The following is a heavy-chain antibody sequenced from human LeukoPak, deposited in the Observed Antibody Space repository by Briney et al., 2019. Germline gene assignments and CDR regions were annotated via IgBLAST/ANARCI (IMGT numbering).Heavy chain of an antibody. CDR1: GGPISSGGYY. J-gene: IGHJ2*01. CDR3: ARYRGPLTTVTTGPGILGDFDL. Sequence: PSETLSLTCTVSGGPISSGGYYWSWIRQHPGKGLEWIGYIYYSGSTYYNPSLKSRVTISVDTSKNQLSLKLSSVTAADTAVYYCARYRGPLTTVTTGPGILGDFDLWGRGTLVTVSS. V-gene: IGHV4-31*03. CDR2: IYYSGST. D-gene: IGHD4-17*01.